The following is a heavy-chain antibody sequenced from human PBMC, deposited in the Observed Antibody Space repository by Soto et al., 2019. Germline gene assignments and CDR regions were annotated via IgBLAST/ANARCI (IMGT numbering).Heavy chain of an antibody. Sequence: PSETLSLTCTVSGGSISSGGYYWSWIRQHPGKGLEWIGYIYYSGSTYYNPSLKSRVTISVDTSKNQFSLKLSSVTAADTAVYYCARQGLGYCSSTSCYKDYWGQGTLVTSPQ. V-gene: IGHV4-31*03. J-gene: IGHJ4*02. CDR3: ARQGLGYCSSTSCYKDY. CDR1: GGSISSGGYY. D-gene: IGHD2-2*02. CDR2: IYYSGST.